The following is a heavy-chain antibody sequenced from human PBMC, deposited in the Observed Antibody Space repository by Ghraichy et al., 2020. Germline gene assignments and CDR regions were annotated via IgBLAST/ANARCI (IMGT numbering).Heavy chain of an antibody. V-gene: IGHV4-59*01. D-gene: IGHD5-12*01. Sequence: SETLSLTCTVSGGSISSYYWSWIRQPPGKGLEWIGYIYYSGSTNYNPSLKSRVTISVDTSKNQFSLKLSSVTAADTAVYYCARGYSGYDYRYWGQGTLVTVSS. CDR3: ARGYSGYDYRY. CDR2: IYYSGST. J-gene: IGHJ4*02. CDR1: GGSISSYY.